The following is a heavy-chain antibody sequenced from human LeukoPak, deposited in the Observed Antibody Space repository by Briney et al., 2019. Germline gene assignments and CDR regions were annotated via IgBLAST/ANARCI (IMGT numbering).Heavy chain of an antibody. J-gene: IGHJ4*02. D-gene: IGHD6-19*01. CDR3: ARVRGSSVAGPKYYFDY. CDR1: GYSISTGYF. CDR2: IYHSGTT. V-gene: IGHV4-38-2*02. Sequence: SETLSLTCTVSGYSISTGYFWGWIRPTPGKGLEWIGSIYHSGTTYYNPSLKSRVTISVDTSENQFSLKLNSVTAADTAVYYCARVRGSSVAGPKYYFDYWGQGTLVTVSS.